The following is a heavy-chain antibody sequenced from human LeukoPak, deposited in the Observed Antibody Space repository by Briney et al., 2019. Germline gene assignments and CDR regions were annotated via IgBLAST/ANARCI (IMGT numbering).Heavy chain of an antibody. CDR3: ARFNGDYYGMDV. V-gene: IGHV3-9*01. Sequence: GGPLRLLCAASGLPFDDYAMHWLRQAPAKGLAGVSGISWYRCSIRYADSVKGRFNISRDNAKNSLYLQMNSLRDEDTAFYYCARFNGDYYGMDVWGQGTTVTVSS. CDR2: ISWYRCSI. J-gene: IGHJ6*02. CDR1: GLPFDDYA. D-gene: IGHD4-17*01.